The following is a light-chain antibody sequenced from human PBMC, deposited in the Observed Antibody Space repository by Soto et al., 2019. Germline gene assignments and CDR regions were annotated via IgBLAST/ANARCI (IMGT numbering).Light chain of an antibody. V-gene: IGLV2-23*01. Sequence: SVMTQPASVSGSPGQSITISWTGTINDVGSYNLVSWYQQHPGKAPKLMIYEGSKRPSGVSNRFSGSKSGNTASLTISGLQAEDEADYYCCSYAGTIYVFGTGTKVTVL. J-gene: IGLJ1*01. CDR3: CSYAGTIYV. CDR2: EGS. CDR1: INDVGSYNL.